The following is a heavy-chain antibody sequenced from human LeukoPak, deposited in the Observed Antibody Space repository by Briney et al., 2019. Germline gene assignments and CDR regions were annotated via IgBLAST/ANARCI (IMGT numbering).Heavy chain of an antibody. CDR2: TSDNTANT. D-gene: IGHD1-26*01. V-gene: IGHV3-23*01. CDR3: AKAYSGSTSVAAFFDN. CDR1: GFTFSNYA. J-gene: IGHJ4*02. Sequence: PGGSLRLSCAASGFTFSNYAMSWVRQAPGKGLEWVSITSDNTANTYYADSVKGRFTISRDNSKNTLYLQMNSLRAEDTAIYYCAKAYSGSTSVAAFFDNWGQGTLVIVSS.